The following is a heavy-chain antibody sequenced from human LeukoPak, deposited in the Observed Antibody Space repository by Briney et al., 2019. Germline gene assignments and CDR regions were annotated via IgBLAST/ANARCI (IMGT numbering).Heavy chain of an antibody. D-gene: IGHD1-26*01. Sequence: ASVKVSCKASGYSFTSHYMHWVRQAPGQGLEWMGWISAYNGNTNYAQKLQGRVTMTTDTSTSTAYMELRSLRSDDTAVYYCARDRYSGSYLQTDYWGQGTLVTVSS. CDR2: ISAYNGNT. V-gene: IGHV1-18*04. CDR3: ARDRYSGSYLQTDY. J-gene: IGHJ4*02. CDR1: GYSFTSHY.